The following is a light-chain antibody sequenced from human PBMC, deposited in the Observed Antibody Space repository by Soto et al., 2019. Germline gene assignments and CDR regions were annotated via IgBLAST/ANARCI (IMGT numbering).Light chain of an antibody. CDR3: QDSGSSAWT. CDR1: QSISSW. J-gene: IGKJ1*01. CDR2: KAS. V-gene: IGKV1-5*03. Sequence: DIHVSPPPSTLAASVGNRVTITCRSSQSISSWLAWYQHKPGIAPKLLIYKASTLKSGVPSRFSGSGSGTDFTLTISRLEPDDFAVYYCQDSGSSAWTLGQGTKVDIK.